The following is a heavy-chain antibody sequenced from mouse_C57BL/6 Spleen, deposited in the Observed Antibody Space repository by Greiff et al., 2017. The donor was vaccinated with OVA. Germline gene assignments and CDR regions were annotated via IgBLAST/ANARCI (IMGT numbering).Heavy chain of an antibody. V-gene: IGHV14-4*01. Sequence: EVQGVESGAELVRPGASVKLSCTASGFNINDDYMNWVKQRPEQGLEWIGWIDPENGDTEYASKFQGKATITADTSSNTAYLQLSSLTSEDTAVYYCTTRWGLEYWGQGTTLTVSS. D-gene: IGHD2-3*01. CDR2: IDPENGDT. J-gene: IGHJ2*01. CDR1: GFNINDDY. CDR3: TTRWGLEY.